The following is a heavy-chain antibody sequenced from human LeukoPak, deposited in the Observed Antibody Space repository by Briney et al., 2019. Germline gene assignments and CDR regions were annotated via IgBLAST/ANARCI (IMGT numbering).Heavy chain of an antibody. CDR1: GDSISSSTYY. CDR3: ARHKRFYRASSGSYYDMDG. V-gene: IGHV4-39*01. Sequence: SETLSLTCTVSGDSISSSTYYWGWIRQPPGKGLEWIGNIYDSGSTYYNPSLKSRVTISVDTSKNQFSLKLSSVTAADTAMYFCARHKRFYRASSGSYYDMDGWGKGNTVTVCS. CDR2: IYDSGST. D-gene: IGHD5-24*01. J-gene: IGHJ6*03.